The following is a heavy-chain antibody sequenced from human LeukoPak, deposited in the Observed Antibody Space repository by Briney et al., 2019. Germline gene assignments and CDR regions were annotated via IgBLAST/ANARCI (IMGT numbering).Heavy chain of an antibody. Sequence: GRSLRLSCAASGFTFSSYGMHWVRQAPGKGLEWVAVISYDGSNKYYADSVKGRFTISRGNSKNTLYLQMNSLRAEDTAVYYCAKDSSSWYGYYYYGMDVWGQGTTVTVSS. CDR2: ISYDGSNK. D-gene: IGHD6-13*01. CDR3: AKDSSSWYGYYYYGMDV. J-gene: IGHJ6*02. CDR1: GFTFSSYG. V-gene: IGHV3-30*18.